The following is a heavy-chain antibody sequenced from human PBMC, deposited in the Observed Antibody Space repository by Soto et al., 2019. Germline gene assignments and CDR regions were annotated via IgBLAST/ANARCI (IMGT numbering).Heavy chain of an antibody. D-gene: IGHD2-21*01. CDR2: IYPGNSNT. CDR3: ASDSHCDGGNCPMGGFDM. CDR1: GYVFSSHW. V-gene: IGHV5-51*01. J-gene: IGHJ3*02. Sequence: SGKGSGYVFSSHWVALLRQMTGKGLEWVGIIYPGNSNTMYSPSFQGQVTISADTALSTTYLQWDTLKPSDTAIYFCASDSHCDGGNCPMGGFDMWGQGTMVTVSS.